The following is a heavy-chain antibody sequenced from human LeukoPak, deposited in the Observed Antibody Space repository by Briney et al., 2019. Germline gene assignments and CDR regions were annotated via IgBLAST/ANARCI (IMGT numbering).Heavy chain of an antibody. Sequence: GGSLRLSCAASGFNFSAYGFHWVRQAPGKGLDWVAYIRYDGTSKYFADSVKGRFGLSRDSSKTTVYLHMNSLRREDTAVYYCARVASYGSGFYYYYYMDVWGKGTTVTISS. J-gene: IGHJ6*03. CDR2: IRYDGTSK. D-gene: IGHD3-10*01. CDR1: GFNFSAYG. CDR3: ARVASYGSGFYYYYYMDV. V-gene: IGHV3-30*02.